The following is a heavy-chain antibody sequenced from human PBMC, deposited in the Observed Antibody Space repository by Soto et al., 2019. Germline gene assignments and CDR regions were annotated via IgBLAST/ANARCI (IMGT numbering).Heavy chain of an antibody. CDR2: MYYSGSS. CDR1: GGSIRSGGYY. J-gene: IGHJ5*02. CDR3: ARSAYHDFWSGNNWFDP. Sequence: SETLSLTCTVSGGSIRSGGYYWSWIRQRPGKGLEWIAYMYYSGSSYYNPSLRSRVTVSVDTSNNQFSLKVNSVTAADTAVYYCARSAYHDFWSGNNWFDPWGQGTLVTVSS. D-gene: IGHD3-3*01. V-gene: IGHV4-31*03.